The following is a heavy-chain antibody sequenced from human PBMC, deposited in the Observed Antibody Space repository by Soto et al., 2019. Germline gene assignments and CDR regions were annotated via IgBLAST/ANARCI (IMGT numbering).Heavy chain of an antibody. CDR3: AREGGTWIQPYSPHNGYYYYGMDV. CDR1: GGTFSSYA. Sequence: ASVKVSCKASGGTFSSYAISWVRQAPGQGLEWMGGIIPIFGTANYAQKFQGRVTITADESTSTAYMELSSLRSEDTAVYYCAREGGTWIQPYSPHNGYYYYGMDVWGQGTTVTVSS. CDR2: IIPIFGTA. J-gene: IGHJ6*02. V-gene: IGHV1-69*13. D-gene: IGHD5-18*01.